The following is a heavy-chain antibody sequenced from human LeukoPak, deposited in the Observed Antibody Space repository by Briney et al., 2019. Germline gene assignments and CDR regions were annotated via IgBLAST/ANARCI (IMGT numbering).Heavy chain of an antibody. CDR2: IIPIFGTA. CDR3: ARALRISYLRYFDWLLLDWFDP. V-gene: IGHV1-69*01. J-gene: IGHJ5*02. Sequence: GSSVKVSCKASGGTFSSYAISWVRQAPGQGLEWMGGIIPIFGTANYAQKFQGGVTITADESTSTAYMELSSLRSEDTAVYYCARALRISYLRYFDWLLLDWFDPWGQGTLVTVSS. CDR1: GGTFSSYA. D-gene: IGHD3-9*01.